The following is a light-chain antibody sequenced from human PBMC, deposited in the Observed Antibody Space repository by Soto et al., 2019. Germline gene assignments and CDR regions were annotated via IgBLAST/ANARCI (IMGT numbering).Light chain of an antibody. CDR1: QSVSRY. Sequence: EIVLTQSPATLSLSPGERATLSCRASQSVSRYLAWYQQKPGQAPRLLIYDASNRATGIPARFSGSGSGTDFALTISSLGPEDFAVYDCQQRSNWPPFGQGTKLEIK. CDR3: QQRSNWPP. V-gene: IGKV3-11*01. CDR2: DAS. J-gene: IGKJ2*01.